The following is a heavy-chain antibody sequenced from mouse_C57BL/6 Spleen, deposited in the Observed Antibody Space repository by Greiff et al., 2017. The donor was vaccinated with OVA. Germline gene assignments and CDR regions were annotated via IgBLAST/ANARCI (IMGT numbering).Heavy chain of an antibody. Sequence: EVQGVESGGGLVKPGGSLKLSCAASGFTFSDYGMHWVRQAPEKGLEWVAYISSGSSTIYYADTVKGRFTISRDNAKNTLFLQMTSLRSEDTAMYYCARTMITTGYYAMDYWGQGTSVTVSS. J-gene: IGHJ4*01. V-gene: IGHV5-17*01. CDR2: ISSGSSTI. CDR3: ARTMITTGYYAMDY. D-gene: IGHD2-4*01. CDR1: GFTFSDYG.